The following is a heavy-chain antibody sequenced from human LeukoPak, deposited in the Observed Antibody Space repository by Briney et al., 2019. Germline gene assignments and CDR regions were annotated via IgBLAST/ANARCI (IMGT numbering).Heavy chain of an antibody. D-gene: IGHD2-2*01. CDR1: GFTFSSYS. CDR2: ISSSSSYI. Sequence: PGGSLRLSCAASGFTFSSYSMNWVRQAPGKGLEWVSSISSSSSYIYYADSVKGRFTISRDNAKNSLYLQMNSLRAEDTAVYYCARDRGEYCSSTSCPSPFDYWGQGTLDTVSS. J-gene: IGHJ4*02. V-gene: IGHV3-21*01. CDR3: ARDRGEYCSSTSCPSPFDY.